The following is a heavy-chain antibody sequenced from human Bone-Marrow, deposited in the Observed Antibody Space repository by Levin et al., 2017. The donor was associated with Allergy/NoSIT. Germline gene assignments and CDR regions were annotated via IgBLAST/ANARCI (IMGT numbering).Heavy chain of an antibody. V-gene: IGHV3-23*01. CDR3: AKDLGQGYDFWSAYYRGDNYYAMDV. Sequence: SCAASGFTFSTSASTYAMTWVRQAPGQGLEWVSTISGSGTRTDYAVSVKGRFTISRDNSKDTVYLQMNSLRAEDTAVYYCAKDLGQGYDFWSAYYRGDNYYAMDVWGLGTTVTVSS. J-gene: IGHJ6*02. CDR1: GFTFSTSASTYA. CDR2: ISGSGTRT. D-gene: IGHD3-3*01.